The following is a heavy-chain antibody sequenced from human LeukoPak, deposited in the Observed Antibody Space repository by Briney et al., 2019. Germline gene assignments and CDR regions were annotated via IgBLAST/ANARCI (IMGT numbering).Heavy chain of an antibody. CDR2: TSFNGNT. V-gene: IGHV1-18*04. CDR3: ARHSGSGWHALGY. D-gene: IGHD6-19*01. J-gene: IGHJ4*02. CDR1: GYAFSNYG. Sequence: ASVKVSCKASGYAFSNYGISWVRQAPGLGLEWMGWTSFNGNTNNAHKFQDRDTMTTDTSPTTAYMELRSLESDDTAVYYCARHSGSGWHALGYWGQGTLVTVSS.